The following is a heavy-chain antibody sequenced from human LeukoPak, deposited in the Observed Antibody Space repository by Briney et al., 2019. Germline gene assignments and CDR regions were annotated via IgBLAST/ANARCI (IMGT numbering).Heavy chain of an antibody. CDR3: ARHGYSYGNSFDY. CDR1: GGSISSSSYY. CDR2: IYYSGST. V-gene: IGHV4-39*01. D-gene: IGHD5-18*01. Sequence: KPSETLSLTCTVSGGSISSSSYYWGWIRQPPGKGLEWIGSIYYSGSTYYNPSLKSRVTISVDTSKNQFSLKLSSVTAADTAVYYCARHGYSYGNSFDYWGQGTLVTVSS. J-gene: IGHJ4*02.